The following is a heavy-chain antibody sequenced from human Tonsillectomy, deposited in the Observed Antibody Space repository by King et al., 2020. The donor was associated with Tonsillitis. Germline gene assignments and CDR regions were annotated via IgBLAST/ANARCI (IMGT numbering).Heavy chain of an antibody. V-gene: IGHV4-38-2*02. CDR2: ISHIGST. D-gene: IGHD3-22*01. CDR3: AREEGCYYDSSFYCFDY. J-gene: IGHJ4*02. Sequence: VQLQESGPGLVKPSETLSLTCAVSGYSVRSGYYWGWIRQPPGKGLEWIGSISHIGSTYYNPSLKSRVTISVDTSKNQFSLKLSSVTAADTAVYFCAREEGCYYDSSFYCFDYWGQGSLVTVSS. CDR1: GYSVRSGYY.